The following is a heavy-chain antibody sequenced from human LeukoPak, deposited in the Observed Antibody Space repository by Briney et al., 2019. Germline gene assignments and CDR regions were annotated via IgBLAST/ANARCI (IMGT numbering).Heavy chain of an antibody. J-gene: IGHJ4*02. CDR2: IWYDGSNK. Sequence: PGESLRLSCAASGLTFSNAWMSWVRQAPGKGLEWVAVIWYDGSNKYYADSVKGRFTISRDNAKNTLYLQMNSLRAEDTAVYYCAKQVYSYGYADYWGQGTLVTVS. D-gene: IGHD5-18*01. V-gene: IGHV3-33*06. CDR1: GLTFSNAW. CDR3: AKQVYSYGYADY.